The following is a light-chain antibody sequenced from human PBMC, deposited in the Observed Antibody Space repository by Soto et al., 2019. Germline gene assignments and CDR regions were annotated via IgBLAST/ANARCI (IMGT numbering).Light chain of an antibody. CDR3: QKYNSAHWT. CDR1: QGIANY. V-gene: IGKV1-27*01. Sequence: DIKMTQSPSSLSASVGDRVTITCRASQGIANYLAWYQQKPGKVPKLLIYAASTLQSGVPSRFSGSGSGTDFTLTISSLQPEDVATYYCQKYNSAHWTFGQGTKVEIK. J-gene: IGKJ1*01. CDR2: AAS.